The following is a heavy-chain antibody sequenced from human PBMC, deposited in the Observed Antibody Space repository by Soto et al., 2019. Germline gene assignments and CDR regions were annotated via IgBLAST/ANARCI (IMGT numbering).Heavy chain of an antibody. CDR1: GYSFTSYW. V-gene: IGHV5-10-1*01. J-gene: IGHJ3*02. CDR3: AAHRHAAFDI. Sequence: GESLKISCKGSGYSFTSYWISWVRQMPGKGLEWMGRIDPSDSYTNYSPSFQGHVTISADKSISTAYLQWSSLKASDTAMYYCAAHRHAAFDIWGKGSMVPVSS. CDR2: IDPSDSYT.